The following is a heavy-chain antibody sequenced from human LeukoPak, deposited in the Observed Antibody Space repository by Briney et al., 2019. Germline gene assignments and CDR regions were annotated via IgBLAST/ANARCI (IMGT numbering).Heavy chain of an antibody. Sequence: ASVKVSCKASGYTFTGYYMHWVRQAPGQGLEWMGWINPNSGGTNYAQKFQGRVTMTRDTSISTAYMELSRLRSDDTAVYYCARERWASDGHEAFDIWGQGTMVTVSS. CDR1: GYTFTGYY. J-gene: IGHJ3*02. CDR3: ARERWASDGHEAFDI. D-gene: IGHD1-26*01. V-gene: IGHV1-2*02. CDR2: INPNSGGT.